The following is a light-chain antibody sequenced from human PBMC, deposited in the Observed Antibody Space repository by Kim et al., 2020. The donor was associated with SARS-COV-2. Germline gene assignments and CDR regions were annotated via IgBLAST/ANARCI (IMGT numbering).Light chain of an antibody. CDR1: QSLSSNY. V-gene: IGKV3-20*01. CDR2: GAS. CDR3: QQYDNSPWT. Sequence: SPGERATLSGRASQSLSSNYLAWYQQKPGQTPRLLIYGASSRATGIPDRFSGRVSGTDFTLTISRLEPEDFAVYYCQQYDNSPWTFGQGTKVDIK. J-gene: IGKJ1*01.